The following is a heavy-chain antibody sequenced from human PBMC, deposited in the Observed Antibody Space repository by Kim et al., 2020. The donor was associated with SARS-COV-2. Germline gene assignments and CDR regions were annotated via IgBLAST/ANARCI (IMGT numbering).Heavy chain of an antibody. V-gene: IGHV3-9*01. D-gene: IGHD3-22*01. CDR2: ISWNSGSV. J-gene: IGHJ4*02. CDR1: GFVFGDFA. CDR3: AKVGFRYYDSSGSFDC. Sequence: GGSLRLSCAASGFVFGDFAMHWVRQAPGKGLEWVSDISWNSGSVGYADSVKGRFTISRDNAKNSLYLQMNSLKTEDTALYYCAKVGFRYYDSSGSFDCWGQGTLVTVSS.